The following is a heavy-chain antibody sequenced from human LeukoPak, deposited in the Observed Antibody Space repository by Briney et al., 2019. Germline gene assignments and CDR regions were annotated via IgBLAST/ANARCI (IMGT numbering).Heavy chain of an antibody. V-gene: IGHV3-7*04. CDR2: IKQDGNEK. J-gene: IGHJ4*02. Sequence: SGGSLRLSCAASGFTFSNCWMTWVRQAPGKGLEWVANIKQDGNEKYYVDSVKGRFTVSRDNAKNSLYLQMNSLRAEDTAVYYCARGYSDSSGIDYWGQGTLVTVSS. CDR3: ARGYSDSSGIDY. D-gene: IGHD3-22*01. CDR1: GFTFSNCW.